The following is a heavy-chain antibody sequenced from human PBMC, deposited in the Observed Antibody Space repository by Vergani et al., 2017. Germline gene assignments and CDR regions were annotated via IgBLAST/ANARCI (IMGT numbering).Heavy chain of an antibody. V-gene: IGHV1-2*02. CDR1: GYTLTGYY. J-gene: IGHJ4*02. CDR2: INPNSGGT. D-gene: IGHD3-22*01. Sequence: QVQLVQSGAEVKKPGASVKVSCKASGYTLTGYYMHWVRQAPGQGLEWMGWINPNSGGTNYAQKFQGRVTMTRDTSISTAYMGLSRLRSDDPAVYYCARDGEDYYDSSGPSGYWGQGTLVTVSS. CDR3: ARDGEDYYDSSGPSGY.